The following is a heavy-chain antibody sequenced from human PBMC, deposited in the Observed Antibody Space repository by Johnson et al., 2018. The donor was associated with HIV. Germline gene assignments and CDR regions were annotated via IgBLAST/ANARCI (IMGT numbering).Heavy chain of an antibody. Sequence: VQLVESGGGLVQPGRSLRLSCAASGFTFDDYAMHWVRQAPGEGLEWVPGISWNSGSIGYADSVKCRFTISRDNAKNSLYLQMNSLRAEDTALYDCAKDRVPIIGGSSSLPNAFDIWGQGTMVTVSS. D-gene: IGHD6-6*01. CDR2: ISWNSGSI. CDR1: GFTFDDYA. CDR3: AKDRVPIIGGSSSLPNAFDI. J-gene: IGHJ3*02. V-gene: IGHV3-9*01.